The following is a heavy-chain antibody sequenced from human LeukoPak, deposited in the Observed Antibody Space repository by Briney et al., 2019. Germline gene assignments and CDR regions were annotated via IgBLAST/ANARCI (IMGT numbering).Heavy chain of an antibody. CDR3: ARARSNYRPNWFDP. CDR1: GFTFSSYS. V-gene: IGHV3-21*01. D-gene: IGHD1-26*01. CDR2: IRSSSSYI. Sequence: PGGSLRLSCAASGFTFSSYSMNWLRQAPGKGLEWGSSIRSSSSYIYYADSVKGRFTISRDNAKNSLYLQMNSLRAEDTAVYYCARARSNYRPNWFDPWGQGTLVTVSS. J-gene: IGHJ5*02.